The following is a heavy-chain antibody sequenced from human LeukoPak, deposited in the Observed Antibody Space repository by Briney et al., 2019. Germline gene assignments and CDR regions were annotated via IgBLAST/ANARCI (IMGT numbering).Heavy chain of an antibody. Sequence: PSETLSLTCTVSGYSISSGFYWGWIRQPPGQGLEWIGSMYHSGSTYYNPSLKSRVTISVDTSKNQPSLKLRSVTAADTAVYYCARALGIFSFDSWGQGTLVTVSS. D-gene: IGHD3-3*01. CDR2: MYHSGST. J-gene: IGHJ4*02. V-gene: IGHV4-38-2*02. CDR1: GYSISSGFY. CDR3: ARALGIFSFDS.